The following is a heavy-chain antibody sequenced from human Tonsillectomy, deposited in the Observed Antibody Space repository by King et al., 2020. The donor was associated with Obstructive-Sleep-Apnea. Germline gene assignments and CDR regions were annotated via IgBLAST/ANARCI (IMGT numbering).Heavy chain of an antibody. D-gene: IGHD6-19*01. CDR2: IYYSGTT. V-gene: IGHV4-39*07. CDR3: ARDQSSGSFDY. Sequence: LPLQESGPGLVKPSETLSLTCTVSGGSISSSSYYWGWIRQPPGQGLEWIGNIYYSGTTYYNPSLKSRVTISVDTSKNQFSLKLSSVTAADTAVYYCARDQSSGSFDYWGQGTLVTVSS. CDR1: GGSISSSSYY. J-gene: IGHJ4*02.